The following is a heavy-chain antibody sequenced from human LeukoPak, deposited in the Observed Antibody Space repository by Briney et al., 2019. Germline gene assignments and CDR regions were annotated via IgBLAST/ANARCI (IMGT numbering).Heavy chain of an antibody. V-gene: IGHV4-34*01. CDR3: ASDSGSYESWFDP. CDR1: GGSFSGYY. CDR2: INHSGST. Sequence: SETLSFTCAVYGGSFSGYYWSWIRQPPGKGLEWIGEINHSGSTNYNPSLKSRVTISVDTSKNQFSLKLSSVTAADTAVYYCASDSGSYESWFDPWGQGTLVTVSS. J-gene: IGHJ5*02. D-gene: IGHD1-26*01.